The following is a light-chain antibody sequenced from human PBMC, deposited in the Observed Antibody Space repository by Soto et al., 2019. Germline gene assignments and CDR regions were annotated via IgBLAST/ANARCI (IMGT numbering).Light chain of an antibody. CDR1: QSVRTS. V-gene: IGKV3-11*01. CDR3: QQRNVWPPIT. Sequence: SPATLSLSPGERATLSCRASQSVRTSLAWYQHKPGQAPRLVIYDASLRANGVPARFGGSGSGTDFTLTINSLEPEDFAVYYCQQRNVWPPITFGQGTGLEIK. J-gene: IGKJ5*01. CDR2: DAS.